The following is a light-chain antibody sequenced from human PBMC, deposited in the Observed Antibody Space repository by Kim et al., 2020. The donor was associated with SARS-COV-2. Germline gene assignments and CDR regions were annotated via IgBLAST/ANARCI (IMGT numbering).Light chain of an antibody. J-gene: IGKJ1*01. V-gene: IGKV1-39*01. Sequence: DIQMTQSPSSLSASVGDRVTITCRTSQRISSSVNWYQQKPGTAPKLLIYAASGLQSGVPSRFSGSGSGTDFTLTINGLQPEDFATYFCQQSYTFPRTFGQGTKVDIK. CDR1: QRISSS. CDR3: QQSYTFPRT. CDR2: AAS.